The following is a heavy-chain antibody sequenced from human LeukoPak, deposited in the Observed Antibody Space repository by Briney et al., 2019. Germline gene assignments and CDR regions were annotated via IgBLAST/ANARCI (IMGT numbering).Heavy chain of an antibody. CDR1: GFTFSSYG. CDR2: ISYDGSNK. V-gene: IGHV3-30*18. D-gene: IGHD6-13*01. CDR3: AKEAAGGYYFDC. J-gene: IGHJ4*02. Sequence: PGGSLRLSCAASGFTFSSYGMHWVRQAPGKGLEWVAVISYDGSNKYYADSVKGRFTISRDNSKNTLYLQMNSLRAEDTAVYYCAKEAAGGYYFDCWGQGTLVTVSS.